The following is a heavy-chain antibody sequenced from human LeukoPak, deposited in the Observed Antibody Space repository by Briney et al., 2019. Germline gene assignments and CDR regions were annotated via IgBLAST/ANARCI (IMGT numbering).Heavy chain of an antibody. D-gene: IGHD4-17*01. Sequence: KPSENLSPTCTVSGGSIRGYYWGWIRQPPRKGLEWVGYIYYSGSTNYNPSLKSRVSISVDTSKNQFSLKLSSVTAADTAVYYCARTGSTVTMLYPFDHWGQGTLVTVSS. V-gene: IGHV4-59*01. CDR2: IYYSGST. CDR3: ARTGSTVTMLYPFDH. CDR1: GGSIRGYY. J-gene: IGHJ4*02.